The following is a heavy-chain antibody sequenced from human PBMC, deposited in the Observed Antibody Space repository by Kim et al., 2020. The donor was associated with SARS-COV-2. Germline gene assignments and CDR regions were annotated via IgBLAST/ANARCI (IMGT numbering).Heavy chain of an antibody. CDR3: ARRYYDRRGYYYFDS. D-gene: IGHD3-22*01. Sequence: DSVQGRFTISRDNAKNTLYLQLNGLRAEDTAIYYCARRYYDRRGYYYFDSWGQGTLVTASS. V-gene: IGHV3-74*01. J-gene: IGHJ4*02.